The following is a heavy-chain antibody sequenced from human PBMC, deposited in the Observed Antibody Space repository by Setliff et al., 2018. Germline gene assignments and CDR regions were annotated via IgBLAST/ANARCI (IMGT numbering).Heavy chain of an antibody. V-gene: IGHV1-18*01. Sequence: ASVQVSCKTSGFRFTSFGFSWVRQAPGQGLEWMGWISAYNGDTNYAQKFQGRVTMTTDTSTTTAYMELSSLKSEDTAVYYCARNRGLDIDYWGQGTLVTVSS. CDR1: GFRFTSFG. J-gene: IGHJ4*02. CDR2: ISAYNGDT. CDR3: ARNRGLDIDY. D-gene: IGHD3-10*01.